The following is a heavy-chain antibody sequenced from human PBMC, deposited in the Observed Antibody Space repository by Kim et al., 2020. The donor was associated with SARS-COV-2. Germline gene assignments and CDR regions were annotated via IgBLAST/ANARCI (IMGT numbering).Heavy chain of an antibody. CDR1: GFTVSSNY. J-gene: IGHJ4*02. CDR3: ARNDYDSSGSFDY. Sequence: GGSLRLSCAASGFTVSSNYMSWVRQAPGKGLEWVSVIYIGGSTYYADSVKGRFTISRDNSKTTLYLQMNRLRAEDTAVCYCARNDYDSSGSFDYLGQGT. V-gene: IGHV3-53*01. CDR2: IYIGGST. D-gene: IGHD3-22*01.